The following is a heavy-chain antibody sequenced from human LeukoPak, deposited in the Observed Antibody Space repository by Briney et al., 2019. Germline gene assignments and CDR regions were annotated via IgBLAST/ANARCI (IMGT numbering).Heavy chain of an antibody. Sequence: QPGGPLRLSCAASEFTVSSNYMSWVRQAPGKGLEWVSVIYSGGSTYYADSVKGRFTISRDNSKNTLYLQMNSLRAEDTAVYYCARLGWYDSSGYYFDYWGQGTLVTVSS. CDR2: IYSGGST. CDR1: EFTVSSNY. V-gene: IGHV3-66*01. J-gene: IGHJ4*02. D-gene: IGHD3-22*01. CDR3: ARLGWYDSSGYYFDY.